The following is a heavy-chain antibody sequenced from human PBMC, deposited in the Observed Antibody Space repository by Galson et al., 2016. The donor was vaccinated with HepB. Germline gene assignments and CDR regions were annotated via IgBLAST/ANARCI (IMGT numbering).Heavy chain of an antibody. V-gene: IGHV1-2*04. CDR1: GYTFTDYY. D-gene: IGHD3-10*01. J-gene: IGHJ6*02. CDR2: INPKSGGT. Sequence: SVKVSCKASGYTFTDYYMHWVRQAPGQGLEWVGWINPKSGGTNYAQKFQGWVTMTRDTSINTAYMELRRLRADDTAVYYCARLGAGSYYYFALDVWGQGTTVTVSS. CDR3: ARLGAGSYYYFALDV.